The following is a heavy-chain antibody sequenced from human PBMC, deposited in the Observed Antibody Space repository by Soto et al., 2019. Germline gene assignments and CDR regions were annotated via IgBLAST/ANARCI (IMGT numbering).Heavy chain of an antibody. V-gene: IGHV1-18*01. CDR2: ISAYNGNT. Sequence: AASVKVSCKASGYTFTSYGISWVRQAPGQGLEWMGWISAYNGNTNYARKLQGRVTMTTDTSTSTAYMELRSLRSDDTAVYYCARETDSSSPLSGAFDIWGQGTMVTVSS. J-gene: IGHJ3*02. D-gene: IGHD6-6*01. CDR1: GYTFTSYG. CDR3: ARETDSSSPLSGAFDI.